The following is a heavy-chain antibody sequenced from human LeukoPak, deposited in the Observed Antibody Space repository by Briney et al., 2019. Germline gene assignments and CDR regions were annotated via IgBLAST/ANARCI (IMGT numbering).Heavy chain of an antibody. Sequence: SETLSLTCTVSGGSISSSSYYWGWIRQPPGKGLGWIGSIYYSGSTYYNPSLKSRVTISVDTSKNQFSLKLSSVTAADTAVYYCARIVRSGYDLYFDYWGQGTLVTVSS. CDR2: IYYSGST. J-gene: IGHJ4*02. V-gene: IGHV4-39*01. CDR1: GGSISSSSYY. CDR3: ARIVRSGYDLYFDY. D-gene: IGHD5-12*01.